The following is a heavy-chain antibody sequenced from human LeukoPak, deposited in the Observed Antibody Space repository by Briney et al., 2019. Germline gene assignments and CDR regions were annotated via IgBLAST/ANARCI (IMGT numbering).Heavy chain of an antibody. CDR2: ISGSGGST. CDR3: AKGRGHSGRTHDAFDI. V-gene: IGHV3-23*01. Sequence: PGGSLRLSCAASGFTFSSYAMSWVRQAPGKGLEWVSAISGSGGSTYYADSVKGRFTISRDNSKNTLYLQMNSLRAEDTAVYYCAKGRGHSGRTHDAFDIWGQGTMVTVSS. D-gene: IGHD1-26*01. J-gene: IGHJ3*02. CDR1: GFTFSSYA.